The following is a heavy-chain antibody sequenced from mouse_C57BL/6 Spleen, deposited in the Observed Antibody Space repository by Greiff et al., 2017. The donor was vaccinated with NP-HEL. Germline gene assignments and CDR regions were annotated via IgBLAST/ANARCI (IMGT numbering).Heavy chain of an antibody. CDR1: GYSFTSYY. Sequence: VQLQQSGPELVKPGASVKISCKASGYSFTSYYIHWVKQRPGQGLEWIGWIYPGSGNTKYNEKFKGKATLTADTSSSTAYMQLSSLTSEDSAVYYCAGYDYDDYAMDYGGQGTSVTVSS. CDR2: IYPGSGNT. V-gene: IGHV1-66*01. CDR3: AGYDYDDYAMDY. D-gene: IGHD2-4*01. J-gene: IGHJ4*01.